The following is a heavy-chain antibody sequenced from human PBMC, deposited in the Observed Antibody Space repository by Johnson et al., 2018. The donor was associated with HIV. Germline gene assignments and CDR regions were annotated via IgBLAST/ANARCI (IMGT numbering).Heavy chain of an antibody. CDR2: IKSKVDGGTT. CDR3: AKDMGYSSFGYGFDI. CDR1: GFIFSDYY. V-gene: IGHV3-15*05. Sequence: EMQLVESGGGLVKPGGSQRLSCAASGFIFSDYYMTWIRQAPGKGLEWVGRIKSKVDGGTTDYAAPVKGRFTVSRDDSKNSLYLQMNSLRPEDTALYYCAKDMGYSSFGYGFDIWGQGTMVTVSS. D-gene: IGHD6-13*01. J-gene: IGHJ3*02.